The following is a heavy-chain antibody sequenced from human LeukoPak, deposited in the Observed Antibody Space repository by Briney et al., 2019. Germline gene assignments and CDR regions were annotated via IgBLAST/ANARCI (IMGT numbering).Heavy chain of an antibody. CDR2: ISSSGSTI. CDR3: ARDKILANYYDSSGYQGPHDAFDI. D-gene: IGHD3-22*01. V-gene: IGHV3-11*04. CDR1: GFTFSDYY. J-gene: IGHJ3*02. Sequence: GGSLRLSCAASGFTFSDYYMSWIRQAPGKGLEWVSYISSSGSTIYYADSVKGRFTISRDNAKNSLYLQMNSLRAEDTAVYYCARDKILANYYDSSGYQGPHDAFDIWGQGTMVAVSS.